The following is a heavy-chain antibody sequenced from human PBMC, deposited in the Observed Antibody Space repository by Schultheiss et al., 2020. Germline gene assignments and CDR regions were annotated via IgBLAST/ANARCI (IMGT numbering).Heavy chain of an antibody. CDR3: ARCREITIFGVVTPFSYGMDV. CDR1: GGSISSGSYY. J-gene: IGHJ6*02. CDR2: IYTSGST. Sequence: SQTLSLTCTVSGGSISSGSYYWSWIRQPAGKGLEWIGRIYTSGSTNYNPSLKSRVTISVDTSKNQFSLKLSSVTAADTAVYYCARCREITIFGVVTPFSYGMDVWGQGTTVTVS. V-gene: IGHV4-61*02. D-gene: IGHD3-3*01.